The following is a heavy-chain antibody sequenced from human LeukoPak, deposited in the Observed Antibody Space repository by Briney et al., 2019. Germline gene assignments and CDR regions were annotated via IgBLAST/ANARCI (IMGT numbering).Heavy chain of an antibody. Sequence: GGSLSLSCAASGFTFSSYWMSWVRQAPGKGLEWVANIKEDGSEKYYVDSVKGRFTISRDNAKNSLYLQMNSLRAEDTAVYYCARDLIGYYYDSSGYKDYWGQGTLVTVSS. V-gene: IGHV3-7*01. CDR1: GFTFSSYW. J-gene: IGHJ4*02. D-gene: IGHD3-22*01. CDR3: ARDLIGYYYDSSGYKDY. CDR2: IKEDGSEK.